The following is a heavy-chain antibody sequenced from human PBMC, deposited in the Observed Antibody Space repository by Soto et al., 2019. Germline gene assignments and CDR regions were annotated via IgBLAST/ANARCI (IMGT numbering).Heavy chain of an antibody. D-gene: IGHD5-18*01. CDR2: IKKDGSEK. CDR1: GISTSSYW. J-gene: IGHJ4*02. Sequence: SLRLSCAASGISTSSYWMGWVRQAPGRGLEWVASIKKDGSEKYYMDSLKGRFTISRDNALNSLYLQMNSLRAEDTAVYFCVTGYHSDYWGQGTLVTVSS. V-gene: IGHV3-7*03. CDR3: VTGYHSDY.